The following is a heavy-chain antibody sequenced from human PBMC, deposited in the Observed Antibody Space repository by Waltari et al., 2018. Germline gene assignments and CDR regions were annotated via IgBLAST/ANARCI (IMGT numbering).Heavy chain of an antibody. J-gene: IGHJ4*02. V-gene: IGHV3-66*01. CDR2: IYSRGRT. D-gene: IGHD6-19*01. Sequence: YMTWVRQSPGKGLEGISLIYSRGRTFYADSVEGRFSMSRDTSGSTLFLPMNRLTPDDTGVYFCARGGWARGSCYFFDTWGQGAQVTVSS. CDR3: ARGGWARGSCYFFDT. CDR1: Y.